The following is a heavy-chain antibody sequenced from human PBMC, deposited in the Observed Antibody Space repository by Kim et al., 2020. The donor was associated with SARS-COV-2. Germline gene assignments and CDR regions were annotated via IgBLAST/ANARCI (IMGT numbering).Heavy chain of an antibody. J-gene: IGHJ4*02. CDR3: AEGRGREVAATI. D-gene: IGHD2-15*01. V-gene: IGHV4-31*02. Sequence: HHPSPKTRVNISVDTSKTQFSLKLSSVTAADTAVYYCAEGRGREVAATIWGQGTLVTVSS.